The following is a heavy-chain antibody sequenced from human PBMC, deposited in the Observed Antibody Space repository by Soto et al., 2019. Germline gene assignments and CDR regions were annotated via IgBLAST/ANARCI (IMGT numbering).Heavy chain of an antibody. D-gene: IGHD6-25*01. CDR1: GFTFSDYY. Sequence: QMPLVQSGGGLVKPGGSLTLSCKASGFTFSDYYMLWVRQTPGQGLEWLSYISDSGSTLYYADSVRARFAIFRENAANSVYLQLDGLTDGDTAFYYCARGGSGWTRGGWLGPWGQGSLVTVSS. J-gene: IGHJ5*02. CDR3: ARGGSGWTRGGWLGP. CDR2: ISDSGSTL. V-gene: IGHV3-11*01.